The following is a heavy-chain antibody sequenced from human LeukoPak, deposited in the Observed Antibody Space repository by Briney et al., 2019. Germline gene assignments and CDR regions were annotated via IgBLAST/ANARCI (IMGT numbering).Heavy chain of an antibody. CDR3: ARDGMVRGVKRGYYFDY. CDR2: ISSSSTI. D-gene: IGHD3-10*01. V-gene: IGHV3-48*04. J-gene: IGHJ4*02. Sequence: GGSLRLSCAASGFTFSSYSMNWVRQAPGKGLEWVSYISSSSTIYYADSVKGRFTISRDNAKNSLYLQMNSLRAEDTAVYYCARDGMVRGVKRGYYFDYWGQGTLVTVSS. CDR1: GFTFSSYS.